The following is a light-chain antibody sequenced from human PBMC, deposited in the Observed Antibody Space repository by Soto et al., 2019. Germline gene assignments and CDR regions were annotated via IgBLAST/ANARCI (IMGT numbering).Light chain of an antibody. CDR3: ASWDDTLNDYV. J-gene: IGLJ1*01. CDR2: SNN. CDR1: YSNVGANP. Sequence: SVLTQPPSASGTPGQTVTISCSGSYSNVGANPVSWYQQVPGRAPQLLIYSNNQRPAGVPGRFSGSRSDTSASLSISGLQSADEVDYYCASWDDTLNDYVFGTGTKSPS. V-gene: IGLV1-44*01.